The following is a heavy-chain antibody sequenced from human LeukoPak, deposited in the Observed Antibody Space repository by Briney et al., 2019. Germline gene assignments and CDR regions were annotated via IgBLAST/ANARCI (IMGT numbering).Heavy chain of an antibody. CDR2: IYYSGST. V-gene: IGHV4-59*01. CDR3: ARFRVDTAMAAFDY. Sequence: PSETLSLTCTVSGGSISSYYWSWIRQPPGRGLEWIGYIYYSGSTNYNPSLKSRVTISVDTSKNQFSLKLSSVTAADTAVYYCARFRVDTAMAAFDYWGQGTLVTVSS. J-gene: IGHJ4*02. CDR1: GGSISSYY. D-gene: IGHD5-18*01.